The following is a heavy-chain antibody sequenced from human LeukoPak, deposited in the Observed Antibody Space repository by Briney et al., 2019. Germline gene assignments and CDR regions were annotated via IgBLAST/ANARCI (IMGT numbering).Heavy chain of an antibody. CDR2: ISSSSTYI. Sequence: GGSLRLSCAASGFTFSNYAMHWVRQAPGKGLEWVSSISSSSTYIKYADSVKGRFTISRDNAKNSLFLQMNSLRAEDTAVYYCARDGCSGGFCLFDYWGQGTLVTVSS. CDR1: GFTFSNYA. D-gene: IGHD2-15*01. V-gene: IGHV3-21*01. J-gene: IGHJ4*02. CDR3: ARDGCSGGFCLFDY.